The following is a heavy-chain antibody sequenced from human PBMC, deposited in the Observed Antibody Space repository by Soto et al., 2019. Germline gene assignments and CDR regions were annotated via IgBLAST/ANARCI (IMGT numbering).Heavy chain of an antibody. CDR2: ISAYNGNT. Sequence: QVQLVQSGAEVKKPGASVKVSCKASGYTFTSYGISWVRQAPGQGLEWMGWISAYNGNTNYAQKLQGRVTMTTDTATSTAYMELRSLRSDDTAVYYCARDRYPAVVAATSDYWGQGTLVTVSS. D-gene: IGHD2-15*01. J-gene: IGHJ4*02. V-gene: IGHV1-18*01. CDR3: ARDRYPAVVAATSDY. CDR1: GYTFTSYG.